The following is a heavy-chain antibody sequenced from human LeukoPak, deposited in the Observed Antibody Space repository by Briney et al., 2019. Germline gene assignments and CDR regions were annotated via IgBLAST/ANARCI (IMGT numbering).Heavy chain of an antibody. D-gene: IGHD2-15*01. V-gene: IGHV3-30*18. Sequence: GGSLRLSCAASGFTFSSYGMHWVRQARGKGLEWVAVISYDGSNKYYADSVKGRFTISRDNSKNTLYLQMNSLRAEDTAVYYCAKDSVVVVAATLVDYWGQGTLVTVSS. CDR2: ISYDGSNK. CDR1: GFTFSSYG. CDR3: AKDSVVVVAATLVDY. J-gene: IGHJ4*02.